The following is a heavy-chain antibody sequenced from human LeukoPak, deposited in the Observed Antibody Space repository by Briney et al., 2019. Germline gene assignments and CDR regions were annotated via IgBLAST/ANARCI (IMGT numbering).Heavy chain of an antibody. J-gene: IGHJ5*02. CDR1: GGTFSSYA. CDR3: ARGKGSGYSYGP. V-gene: IGHV1-18*01. CDR2: ISAYNGNT. Sequence: ASVKVSCKASGGTFSSYAISWVRQAPGQGLEWMGWISAYNGNTNYAQKLQGRVTMTTDTSTSTAYMELRSLRSDDTAVYYCARGKGSGYSYGPWGQGTLVTVSS. D-gene: IGHD5-18*01.